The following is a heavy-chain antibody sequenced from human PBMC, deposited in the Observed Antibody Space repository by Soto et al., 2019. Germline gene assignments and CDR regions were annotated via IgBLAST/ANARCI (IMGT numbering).Heavy chain of an antibody. Sequence: ESLCRACPVSGGSVSSGSYQWTWIRQPPGKGLEWIGYIHVSGSTNDNPSLKGRVTMSIDTYKNQFSLKLSSVNAADKAVYYCARDGHGMDVWGQGTKVTVSS. CDR1: GGSVSSGSYQ. CDR3: ARDGHGMDV. CDR2: IHVSGST. V-gene: IGHV4-61*01. J-gene: IGHJ6*02.